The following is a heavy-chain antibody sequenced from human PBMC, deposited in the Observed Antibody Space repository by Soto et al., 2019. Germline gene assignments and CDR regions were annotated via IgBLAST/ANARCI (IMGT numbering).Heavy chain of an antibody. CDR1: GFTFATYG. V-gene: IGHV3-23*01. D-gene: IGHD5-18*01. Sequence: EVQLLDSGGGLVQPGGSLRLSCAASGFTFATYGMSWVRQAPGKGLEWVSSISGSGGSAYYADSVKGRFTISRDNSKNTLYLQMNSLRADDTAVYYCAKDRSVDTRDWFDPWGQGTLVTVSS. CDR3: AKDRSVDTRDWFDP. CDR2: ISGSGGSA. J-gene: IGHJ5*02.